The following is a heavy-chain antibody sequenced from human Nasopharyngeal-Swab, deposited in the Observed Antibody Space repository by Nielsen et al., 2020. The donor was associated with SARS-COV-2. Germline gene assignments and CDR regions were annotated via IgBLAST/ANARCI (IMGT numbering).Heavy chain of an antibody. D-gene: IGHD3-22*01. CDR2: IYYSGST. Sequence: RQAPGKGLEWIGYIYYSGSTNYNPSLKSRVTISVDTSKNQFSLKLSSVTAADTAVYYCARVGTYYYDSSGRLNYYYYYYMDVWGKGTTVTVSS. CDR3: ARVGTYYYDSSGRLNYYYYYYMDV. V-gene: IGHV4-59*01. J-gene: IGHJ6*03.